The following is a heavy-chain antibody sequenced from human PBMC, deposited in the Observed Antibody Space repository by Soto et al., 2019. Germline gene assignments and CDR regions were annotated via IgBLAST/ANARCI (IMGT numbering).Heavy chain of an antibody. CDR1: GYTFSNYG. CDR3: ARVVPGAEAWFGP. CDR2: ISLYSDGT. D-gene: IGHD2-2*01. Sequence: GFSVKVSCKTSGYTFSNYGITWVRQAPGQPLEWLGWISLYSDGTNYAQKFQGRVSMTTDTSTTTAYMELRSLRSDDTAVYYCARVVPGAEAWFGPWGQGTLVTVSS. V-gene: IGHV1-18*01. J-gene: IGHJ5*02.